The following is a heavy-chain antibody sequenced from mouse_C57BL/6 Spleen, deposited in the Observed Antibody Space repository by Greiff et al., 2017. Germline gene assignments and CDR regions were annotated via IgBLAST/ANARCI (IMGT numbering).Heavy chain of an antibody. Sequence: EVQLQQSGPELVKPGDSVKISCKASGYSFTGYFMNWVMQSHGKSLEWIGRINPYNGDTFYNQKFKGKATLTVDKSSSTAHMELRSLTSEDSAVYYCARGEGPYYSNSGYAMDYWGQGTSVTVSS. D-gene: IGHD2-5*01. CDR2: INPYNGDT. CDR1: GYSFTGYF. CDR3: ARGEGPYYSNSGYAMDY. V-gene: IGHV1-20*01. J-gene: IGHJ4*01.